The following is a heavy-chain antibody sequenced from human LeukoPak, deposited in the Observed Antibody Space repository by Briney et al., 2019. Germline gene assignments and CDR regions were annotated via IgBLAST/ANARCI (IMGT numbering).Heavy chain of an antibody. D-gene: IGHD1-26*01. Sequence: GGSLRLSCAASGFTFSSYEINWVRQAPGKGLEWVANIKQDGSEKYYVDSVKGRFTISRDNAKNSLYLQMNSLRAEDTAVYYCARISGSYYIMVYYFDYWGQGTLVTVSS. CDR3: ARISGSYYIMVYYFDY. J-gene: IGHJ4*02. CDR1: GFTFSSYE. CDR2: IKQDGSEK. V-gene: IGHV3-7*01.